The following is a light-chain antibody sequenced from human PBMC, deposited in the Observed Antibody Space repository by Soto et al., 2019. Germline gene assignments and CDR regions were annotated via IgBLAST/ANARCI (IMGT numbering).Light chain of an antibody. CDR1: QSIRGF. Sequence: SQSIRGFLNWYQQKPGKAPELLIYATSILNSGVPSRFSGSASGTEFTLTISSLQPEDFATYYCQQCYSTPPLSFGGGTKVDVK. CDR3: QQCYSTPPLS. J-gene: IGKJ4*01. V-gene: IGKV1-39*01. CDR2: ATS.